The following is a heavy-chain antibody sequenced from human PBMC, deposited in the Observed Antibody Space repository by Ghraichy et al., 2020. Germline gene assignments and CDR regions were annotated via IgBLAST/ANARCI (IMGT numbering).Heavy chain of an antibody. D-gene: IGHD3-22*01. CDR2: INSDGSRT. Sequence: GGSLRLSCAASGFTFSTYWMHWVRQAPGKGLVWVSRINSDGSRTSYADSVKGRFTISRDNAKNTLYLQMNSLRAEDTAVYYCASGFYSDSSSYPGDAFDIWGQGTMVTVSS. CDR1: GFTFSTYW. V-gene: IGHV3-74*01. CDR3: ASGFYSDSSSYPGDAFDI. J-gene: IGHJ3*02.